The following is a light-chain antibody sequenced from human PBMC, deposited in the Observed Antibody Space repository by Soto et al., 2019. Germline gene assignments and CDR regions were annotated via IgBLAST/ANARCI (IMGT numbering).Light chain of an antibody. CDR3: SSYAGSSFYV. V-gene: IGLV2-23*02. CDR1: SSDVGSYNL. J-gene: IGLJ1*01. Sequence: QSVLTQPASVSGSPGQSITISCTGTSSDVGSYNLVSWYQQHPGKAPKLMIYEVSKRPSGVSNRFSGSKSGNTASLTISGLQAEDEADYYCSSYAGSSFYVFGTGTKVTVL. CDR2: EVS.